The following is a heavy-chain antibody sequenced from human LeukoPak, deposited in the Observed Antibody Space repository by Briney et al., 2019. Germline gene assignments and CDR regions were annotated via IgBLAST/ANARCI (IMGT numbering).Heavy chain of an antibody. D-gene: IGHD1-26*01. CDR3: ARGPAANSGNYYAGDY. J-gene: IGHJ4*02. CDR1: GFTFSSYS. CDR2: ISSSSSYI. Sequence: GGSLRLSCAASGFTFSSYSMSWVRQAAGKGLEWVSSISSSSSYIYYADSVEGRFTISRDSAKNTLYLQMNSLKSEDSAAYYCARGPAANSGNYYAGDYWGQGTLVTVSS. V-gene: IGHV3-21*01.